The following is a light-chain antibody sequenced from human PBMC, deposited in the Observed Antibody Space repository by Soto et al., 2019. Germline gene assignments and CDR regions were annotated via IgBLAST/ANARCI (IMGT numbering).Light chain of an antibody. Sequence: DIVLTQSPCTLSLSPGERATLSCRASQSVSDNHLAWYQQKPGQAPRLLIYRASRRATDIPDRFSGSGSGTEFSLTISRLEPEDFAVYYCQQYGSSPPVTFGGGTKVDI. CDR2: RAS. J-gene: IGKJ4*01. V-gene: IGKV3-20*01. CDR1: QSVSDNH. CDR3: QQYGSSPPVT.